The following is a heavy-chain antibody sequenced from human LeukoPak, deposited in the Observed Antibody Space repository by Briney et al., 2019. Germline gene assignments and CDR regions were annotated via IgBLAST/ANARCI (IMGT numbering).Heavy chain of an antibody. CDR1: GGSISSSSYY. CDR3: ASITMIVLGYYMDV. Sequence: PSETLSLTCTVSGGSISSSSYYWGWIRQPPGKGLEWIVSIYYSGSTYYNPSLKNPVTIALDTSKNQLSLKLSSVTAEDTAVYYCASITMIVLGYYMDVWGKGTTVTISS. J-gene: IGHJ6*03. V-gene: IGHV4-39*01. D-gene: IGHD3-22*01. CDR2: IYYSGST.